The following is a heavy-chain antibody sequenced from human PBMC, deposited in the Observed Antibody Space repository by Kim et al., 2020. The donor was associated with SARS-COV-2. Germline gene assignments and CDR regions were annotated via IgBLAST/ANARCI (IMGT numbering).Heavy chain of an antibody. Sequence: SGGSSIKHADSVSGPFTISRDNAKKSLSLQMNSLTPEDTAVYYCVREPNYWGQGTLVTVSS. CDR3: VREPNY. V-gene: IGHV3-11*01. J-gene: IGHJ4*02. CDR2: SGGSSI.